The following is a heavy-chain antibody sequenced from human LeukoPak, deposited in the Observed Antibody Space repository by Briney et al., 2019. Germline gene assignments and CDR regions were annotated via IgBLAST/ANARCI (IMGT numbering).Heavy chain of an antibody. J-gene: IGHJ4*02. CDR1: GGSISSSSYY. Sequence: SETLSLTCTVSGGSISSSSYYWGWIRQPPGKGLEWIGSIYYSGSTYYNPSLKSRVTISVDTSKNQFSLKLSSVTAADTAVYCCARLTWIQPDYWGQGTLVTVSS. V-gene: IGHV4-39*01. D-gene: IGHD5-18*01. CDR2: IYYSGST. CDR3: ARLTWIQPDY.